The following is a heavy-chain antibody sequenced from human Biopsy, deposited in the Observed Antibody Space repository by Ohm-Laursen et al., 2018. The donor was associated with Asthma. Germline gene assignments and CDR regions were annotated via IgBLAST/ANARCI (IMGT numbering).Heavy chain of an antibody. J-gene: IGHJ4*02. D-gene: IGHD3-22*01. CDR2: MYHSGSP. Sequence: GTLSLTCTVSGGSITSSSYYWGWIRQPPGKGMEWIGSMYHSGSPYYHPSLKSRATISVDPSKNQLSLKMSSVTAADTAVYFCVRHQYSSSWSTFDYWGQGALATVSS. V-gene: IGHV4-39*01. CDR1: GGSITSSSYY. CDR3: VRHQYSSSWSTFDY.